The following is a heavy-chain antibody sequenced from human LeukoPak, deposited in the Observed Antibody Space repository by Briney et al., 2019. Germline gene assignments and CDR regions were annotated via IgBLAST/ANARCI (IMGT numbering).Heavy chain of an antibody. Sequence: GGSLRLSCAASGFVFRSYAMSWVRQAPGKGLEWVSGISSSGGSTYHAGSVRGRFTISRDNSKNTQYLQMNSLRVEDTAVYYCAKVGSGYYDHLDSWGQGILVTVSS. D-gene: IGHD3-22*01. CDR2: ISSSGGST. CDR1: GFVFRSYA. CDR3: AKVGSGYYDHLDS. J-gene: IGHJ5*01. V-gene: IGHV3-23*01.